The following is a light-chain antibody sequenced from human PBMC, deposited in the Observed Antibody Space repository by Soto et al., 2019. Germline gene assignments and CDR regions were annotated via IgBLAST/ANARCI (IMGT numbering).Light chain of an antibody. CDR3: QTWGTGFQF. CDR1: SGHSSYA. V-gene: IGLV4-69*01. CDR2: LNNDGSH. J-gene: IGLJ2*01. Sequence: QSVLTQSPSASASLGASVKLTCTLSSGHSSYAIAWHQKQPGKGPRYLMDLNNDGSHTKGDGIPDRFSGSSSGADRYFIISSLQSEDEADYYCQTWGTGFQFFGGGTKLTVL.